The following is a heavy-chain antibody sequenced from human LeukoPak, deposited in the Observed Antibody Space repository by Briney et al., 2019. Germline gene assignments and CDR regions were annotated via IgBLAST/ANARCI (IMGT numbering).Heavy chain of an antibody. Sequence: SETLSLTCTISGGSLDGCYWSWIRQTPEKGLEWIAEINHSGSNNYNPSLASRVTISEDMSKNQLSLKLTSVTAADTAVYYCARGGRGYRFDHWGQGTLVTVSS. V-gene: IGHV4-34*01. CDR1: GGSLDGCY. CDR2: INHSGSN. J-gene: IGHJ4*02. D-gene: IGHD5-12*01. CDR3: ARGGRGYRFDH.